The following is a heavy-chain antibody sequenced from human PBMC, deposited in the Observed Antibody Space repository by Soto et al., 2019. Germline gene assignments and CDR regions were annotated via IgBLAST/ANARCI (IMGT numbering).Heavy chain of an antibody. Sequence: SVKVSCKASGGTFSSYAISWVRQAPGQGLEWMGGIIPIFGTANYAQKFQGRATITADESTSTAYMELSSLRSEDTAVYYCARGDTAGGPRGDYGMDVWGQGTTVTVSS. J-gene: IGHJ6*02. V-gene: IGHV1-69*13. CDR1: GGTFSSYA. CDR3: ARGDTAGGPRGDYGMDV. CDR2: IIPIFGTA. D-gene: IGHD2-15*01.